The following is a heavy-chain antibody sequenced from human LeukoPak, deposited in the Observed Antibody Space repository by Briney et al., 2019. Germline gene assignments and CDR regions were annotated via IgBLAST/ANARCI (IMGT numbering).Heavy chain of an antibody. J-gene: IGHJ4*02. D-gene: IGHD2-2*01. CDR3: ARWLVAAAIDY. V-gene: IGHV4-39*07. CDR2: ISYSGST. CDR1: GGSINSSPYY. Sequence: SETLSLTCTVSGGSINSSPYYWGWIRQPPGKGLEWIGSISYSGSTYYNPSLQSRVTVSVDTFKTQFSLKLNSVAADTAVYYCARWLVAAAIDYWGQGTLVTVSS.